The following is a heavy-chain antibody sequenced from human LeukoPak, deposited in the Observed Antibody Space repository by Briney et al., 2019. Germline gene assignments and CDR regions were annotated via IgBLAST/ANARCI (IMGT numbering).Heavy chain of an antibody. CDR1: GYTFTIYY. J-gene: IGHJ3*02. V-gene: IGHV1-46*01. CDR2: INPSGGST. Sequence: EASVRVSCRASGYTFTIYYMHWVRQAPGQGLEWMGIINPSGGSTNYSQKFEGRVTITRDTSTSTVYMELSSLRSDDTAVYYCARDLSQGDILNIWGQGTMVTVSS. D-gene: IGHD2-15*01. CDR3: ARDLSQGDILNI.